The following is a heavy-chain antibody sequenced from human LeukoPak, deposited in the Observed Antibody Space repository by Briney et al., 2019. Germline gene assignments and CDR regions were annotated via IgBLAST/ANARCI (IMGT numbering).Heavy chain of an antibody. V-gene: IGHV4-59*01. J-gene: IGHJ3*02. CDR3: ARGGSIVGATPHDTFDI. Sequence: SETLSPTCTVSGGALSFFSWSWVRQPPGEGPDWVAVMYYSGSTNYNPSLKSRVTISVDTSKNQFSLKLSSVTAADTAVYYCARGGSIVGATPHDTFDIWGQGTMVTVSS. CDR1: GGALSFFS. D-gene: IGHD1-26*01. CDR2: MYYSGST.